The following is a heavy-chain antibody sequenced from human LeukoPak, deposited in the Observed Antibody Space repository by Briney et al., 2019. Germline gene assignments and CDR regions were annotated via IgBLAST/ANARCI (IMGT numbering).Heavy chain of an antibody. D-gene: IGHD3-3*01. CDR3: ARQYQYYDFWSGLYYFDY. J-gene: IGHJ4*02. CDR2: INPNSGGT. CDR1: GYTFTGYY. V-gene: IGHV1-2*02. Sequence: RASVKVSCKASGYTFTGYYMHWVRQAPGQGLEWMGWINPNSGGTNYAQKLQGRVTMTTDTSTSTAYMELRSLRSDDTAVYYCARQYQYYDFWSGLYYFDYWGQGTLVTVSS.